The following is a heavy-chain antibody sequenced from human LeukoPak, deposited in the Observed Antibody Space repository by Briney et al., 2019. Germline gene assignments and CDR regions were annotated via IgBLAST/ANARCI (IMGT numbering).Heavy chain of an antibody. CDR1: GGSFSGYY. CDR2: INHTGNT. Sequence: SETLSLTCAVNGGSFSGYYWNWIRQPPGKRLEWIGEINHTGNTNYNPSLKRRVTISVDTSQKQFSLRLNSLTAADTAVYYCARTYDYIWGSFRSHSFDSWGQGTLVTVSS. CDR3: ARTYDYIWGSFRSHSFDS. D-gene: IGHD3-16*02. V-gene: IGHV4-34*01. J-gene: IGHJ4*02.